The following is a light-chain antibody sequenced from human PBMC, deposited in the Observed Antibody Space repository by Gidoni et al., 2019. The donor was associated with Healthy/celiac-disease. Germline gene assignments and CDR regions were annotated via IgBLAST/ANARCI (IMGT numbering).Light chain of an antibody. CDR1: SSNIGAGYD. V-gene: IGLV1-40*01. CDR3: QSYDSSLSGSV. Sequence: QSVLTPPPSVSGPPGPRVTISCTGSSSNIGAGYDVHWYQQLPGTAPKLLIYGNSNRPSGVPDRFSGSKSGTSASLARTGLQAEDEADYYCQSYDSSLSGSVFGGGTKLTVL. J-gene: IGLJ2*01. CDR2: GNS.